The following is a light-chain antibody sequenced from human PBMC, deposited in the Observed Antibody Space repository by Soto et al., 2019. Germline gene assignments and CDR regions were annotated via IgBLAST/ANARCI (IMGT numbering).Light chain of an antibody. CDR3: QQRSNPLT. Sequence: EIVMTQSPATLSVSPGEGATLSCRASQSVSSNLAWYQQKPGQAPRLLIYGASTRATGIPARFSGSGSGTEFTLTISSLEPEDFAVYYCQQRSNPLTFGGGTKVDIK. CDR1: QSVSSN. CDR2: GAS. J-gene: IGKJ4*01. V-gene: IGKV3-15*01.